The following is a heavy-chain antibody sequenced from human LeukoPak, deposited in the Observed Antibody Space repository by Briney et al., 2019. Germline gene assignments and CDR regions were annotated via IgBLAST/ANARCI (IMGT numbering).Heavy chain of an antibody. CDR3: AKRIGGARPGLGFDY. V-gene: IGHV3-23*01. CDR2: ISGSGGST. Sequence: GGSLRLSYAASGFTFSSYAMSWVRQAPGKGLEWVSAISGSGGSTYYADSVKGRFTISRDNSKNTLYLQMNSLRAEDTAVYYCAKRIGGARPGLGFDYWGQGTLVTVSS. CDR1: GFTFSSYA. D-gene: IGHD6-6*01. J-gene: IGHJ4*02.